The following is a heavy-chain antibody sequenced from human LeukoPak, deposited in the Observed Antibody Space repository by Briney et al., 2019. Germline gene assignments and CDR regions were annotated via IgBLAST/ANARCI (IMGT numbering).Heavy chain of an antibody. CDR2: IYSGGST. CDR1: GFTVSSNY. V-gene: IGHV3-53*01. J-gene: IGHJ4*02. CDR3: ARDQHY. Sequence: GGSLRLSGVASGFTVSSNYMSWVRQAPGKGLEWVSVIYSGGSTYYVDSVKGRFTISRDNSKNTLYLQMNSLRAEDTAVYYCARDQHYWGQGTLVTVSS.